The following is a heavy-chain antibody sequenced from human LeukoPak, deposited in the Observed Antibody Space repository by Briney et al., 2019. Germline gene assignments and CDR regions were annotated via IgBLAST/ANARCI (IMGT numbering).Heavy chain of an antibody. CDR1: GGSFSGYY. Sequence: SETLSLTRAAYGGSFSGYYWSWIRQPPGKGLEWIGEINHSGSTYYNPSLKSRVTISVDTSKNQFSLKLSSVTAADTAVYYCARQIAAAGIYYYYGMDVWGQGTTVTVSS. CDR3: ARQIAAAGIYYYYGMDV. D-gene: IGHD6-13*01. J-gene: IGHJ6*02. V-gene: IGHV4-34*01. CDR2: INHSGST.